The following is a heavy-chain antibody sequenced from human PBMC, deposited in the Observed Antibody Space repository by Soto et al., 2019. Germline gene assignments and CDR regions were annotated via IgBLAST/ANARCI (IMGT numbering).Heavy chain of an antibody. D-gene: IGHD2-15*01. CDR1: GGSFSGYY. CDR3: ARPPGRGYCSGGSCYSLGAFDI. J-gene: IGHJ3*02. Sequence: KPSATLSLTCAVYGGSFSGYYWSWIRQPPGKGLEWIGEINHSGSTNYNPSLKSRVTISVDTSKNQFSLKLSSVTAADTAVYYCARPPGRGYCSGGSCYSLGAFDIWGQGTMVTVSS. CDR2: INHSGST. V-gene: IGHV4-34*01.